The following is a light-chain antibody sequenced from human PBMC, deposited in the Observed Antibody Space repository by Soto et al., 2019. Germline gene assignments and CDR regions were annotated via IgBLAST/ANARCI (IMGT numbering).Light chain of an antibody. CDR2: ANN. CDR1: SSTIGAGYV. CDR3: QSYHTRLPGV. J-gene: IGLJ1*01. V-gene: IGLV1-40*03. Sequence: QSALTQPPSVSGTPGQTVTISCTGSSSTIGAGYVVYWYQQLPGTAPKLLVFANNNRPAGVPDRFSGSKSGASASLAITGFQAEDEYNYYCQSYHTRLPGVFGTGTKLTVL.